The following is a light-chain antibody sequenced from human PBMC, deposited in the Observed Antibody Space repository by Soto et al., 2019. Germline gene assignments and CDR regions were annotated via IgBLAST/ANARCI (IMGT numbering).Light chain of an antibody. V-gene: IGLV2-14*01. J-gene: IGLJ1*01. CDR2: EVS. Sequence: QSVLAQPASVSGSPGQSITISCTGTSSDVGTYNYVSWYQLHPGKAPKLMVYEVSNRPPGVSNRFSGSKSGNTASLTISGLQAEDEADYHCSSYTSSSTYVFGTGTKVTVL. CDR3: SSYTSSSTYV. CDR1: SSDVGTYNY.